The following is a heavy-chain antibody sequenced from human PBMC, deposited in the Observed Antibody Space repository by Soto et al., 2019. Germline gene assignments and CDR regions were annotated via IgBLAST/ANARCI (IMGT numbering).Heavy chain of an antibody. CDR2: VTGSGGST. CDR3: AKGTTYYYSFAMGI. CDR1: GLTFSSYA. D-gene: IGHD4-17*01. J-gene: IGHJ6*02. V-gene: IGHV3-23*01. Sequence: GRSIRHPSAAAGLTFSSYAMNCVRQAPGKGLECVSGVTGSGGSTYYTDSVKGRFTISRDNSKNMLYLQMNSLRAEDTAVYYCAKGTTYYYSFAMGIWGQGTTVTVSS.